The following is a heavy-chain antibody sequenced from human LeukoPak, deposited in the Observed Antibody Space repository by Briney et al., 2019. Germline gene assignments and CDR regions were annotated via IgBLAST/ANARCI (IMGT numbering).Heavy chain of an antibody. Sequence: ASVKVSCKASGYTFSGYYMHWGRQAPGQGPEWMGWINPNSGNTKYAQKFQGRVTMTRDTSISTAYMELTRLTSDDQAVYYCARDIGVAGTPYFDYWGQGTLVTVSS. CDR3: ARDIGVAGTPYFDY. V-gene: IGHV1-2*02. CDR2: INPNSGNT. D-gene: IGHD6-19*01. CDR1: GYTFSGYY. J-gene: IGHJ4*02.